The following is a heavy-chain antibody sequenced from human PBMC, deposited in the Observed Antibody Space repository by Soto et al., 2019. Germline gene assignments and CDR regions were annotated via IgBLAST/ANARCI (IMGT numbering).Heavy chain of an antibody. CDR1: GGSFSGYY. V-gene: IGHV4-34*01. Sequence: SETQSLTCAFDGGSFSGYYWSLIRQPPGKGLEWIGEINHSGSTNYNPSLKSRVTISVDTSKNQSSLKLSSVTAADTAVYYCARGTMMLVEEGYYFDYWGQGNPVTVSS. CDR2: INHSGST. D-gene: IGHD3-22*01. J-gene: IGHJ4*02. CDR3: ARGTMMLVEEGYYFDY.